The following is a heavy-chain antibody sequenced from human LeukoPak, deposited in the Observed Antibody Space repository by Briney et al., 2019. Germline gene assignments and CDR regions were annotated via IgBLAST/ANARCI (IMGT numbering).Heavy chain of an antibody. V-gene: IGHV1-69*05. Sequence: SXXXXXKASGGTFSSYAISWVRQAPGQGLEWMGGIIPIFGTGNYAQKFQGRVTIKKDESTSTAYMELSRLRSEDTAVYYCASQGAYYYDSIHFDYWGQGTLVTVSS. CDR1: GGTFSSYA. CDR2: IIPIFGTG. D-gene: IGHD3-22*01. CDR3: ASQGAYYYDSIHFDY. J-gene: IGHJ4*02.